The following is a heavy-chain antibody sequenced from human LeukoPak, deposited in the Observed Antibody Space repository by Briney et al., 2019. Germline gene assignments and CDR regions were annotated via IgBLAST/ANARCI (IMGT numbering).Heavy chain of an antibody. CDR3: ARGGGSPTYYYYYYYMDV. V-gene: IGHV4-34*01. J-gene: IGHJ6*03. D-gene: IGHD4-23*01. CDR2: INHSGST. Sequence: PSETLSLTCTVSGGSISTYYWSWIRQPPGKGLEWIGEINHSGSTNYNPSLKSRVTISVDTSKNQFSLKLSSVTAADTAVYYCARGGGSPTYYYYYYYMDVWGKGTTVTVSS. CDR1: GGSISTYY.